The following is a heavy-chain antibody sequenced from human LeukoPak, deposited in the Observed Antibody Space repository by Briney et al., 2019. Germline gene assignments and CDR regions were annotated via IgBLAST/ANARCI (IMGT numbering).Heavy chain of an antibody. CDR3: ARVPIAAAGRAADY. Sequence: PSETLSLTCAVYGGSFSGYYWSWIRQPPGKGLEWIGEINHSGSTNYNPSLKSRVTISVDTSRNQFSLKLSSVTAADTAVYYCARVPIAAAGRAADYWGQGTLVTASS. CDR2: INHSGST. V-gene: IGHV4-34*01. D-gene: IGHD6-13*01. CDR1: GGSFSGYY. J-gene: IGHJ4*02.